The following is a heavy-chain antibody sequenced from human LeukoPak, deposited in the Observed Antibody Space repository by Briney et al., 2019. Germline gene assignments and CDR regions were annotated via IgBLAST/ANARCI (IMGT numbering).Heavy chain of an antibody. V-gene: IGHV3-74*01. CDR3: AKDRQWLVLYYFDY. D-gene: IGHD6-19*01. CDR1: GLTFTNHW. CDR2: IRPDGRET. J-gene: IGHJ4*02. Sequence: GGSLRLSCAASGLTFTNHWMHWVRQAPGKGLVWVSRIRPDGRETNHADSVKGRFTISRDNAKNTLYLQMNSLRAEDTAVYYCAKDRQWLVLYYFDYWGQGTLVTVSS.